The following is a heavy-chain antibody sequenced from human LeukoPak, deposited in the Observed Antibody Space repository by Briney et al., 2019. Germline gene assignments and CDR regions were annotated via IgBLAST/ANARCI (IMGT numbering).Heavy chain of an antibody. V-gene: IGHV3-7*01. Sequence: GGSLRLSCAASGFTFSSYWMSWVRQAPGKGLEWVANIKQDGSEKYYVDSVKGRFTISRDNAKNSLYLQMNSLRAEDTAVYYCSRGPILQQAFVFWYWSQGPLVTVSS. CDR3: SRGPILQQAFVFWY. CDR1: GFTFSSYW. D-gene: IGHD3-9*01. CDR2: IKQDGSEK. J-gene: IGHJ4*02.